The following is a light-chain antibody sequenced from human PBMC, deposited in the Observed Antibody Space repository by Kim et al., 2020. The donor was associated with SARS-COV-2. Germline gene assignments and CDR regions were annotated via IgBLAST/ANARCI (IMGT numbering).Light chain of an antibody. CDR2: DVS. CDR1: SGDVGGYNY. V-gene: IGLV2-14*03. J-gene: IGLJ2*01. Sequence: GQSITISCTGASGDVGGYNYVAWYQQHPGKAPKLMIYDVSKRPSGVSNRFSGSKSGNTASLTISGLQAEDEADYYCSSYTSSSNVVFGGGTQLTVL. CDR3: SSYTSSSNVV.